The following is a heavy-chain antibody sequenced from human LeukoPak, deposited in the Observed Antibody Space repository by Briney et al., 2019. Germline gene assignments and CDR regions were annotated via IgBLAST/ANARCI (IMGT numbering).Heavy chain of an antibody. CDR2: IDWSGEST. D-gene: IGHD2-2*01. Sequence: GGSLRLSCAASGLTPADYGMSWVRQAPGKGLEWVSGIDWSGESTGYADSVKGRFPISRDNAANVLYLQMNGLRAEDTALYYCARDLSASWYSLGYWGRGTLVTVSS. CDR1: GLTPADYG. J-gene: IGHJ4*02. CDR3: ARDLSASWYSLGY. V-gene: IGHV3-20*04.